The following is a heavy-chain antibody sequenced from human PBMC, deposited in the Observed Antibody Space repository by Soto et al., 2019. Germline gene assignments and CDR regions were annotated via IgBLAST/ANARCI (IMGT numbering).Heavy chain of an antibody. Sequence: QITLKESGPTLVKPTQTLTLTCTFSAFSLSTSGVGVGWIRQPPGKALEWLALIYWDDDKRYSPSLKSSLTITKDTSKNQVVLTMTNMDPVDTATYYCAYSPPATVTTSAEYFQHWGQGTLVTVSS. V-gene: IGHV2-5*02. J-gene: IGHJ1*01. D-gene: IGHD4-17*01. CDR1: AFSLSTSGVG. CDR2: IYWDDDK. CDR3: AYSPPATVTTSAEYFQH.